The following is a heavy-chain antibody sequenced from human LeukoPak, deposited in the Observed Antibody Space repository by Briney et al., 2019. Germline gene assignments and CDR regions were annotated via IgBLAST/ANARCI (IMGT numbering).Heavy chain of an antibody. D-gene: IGHD2-2*01. CDR1: GFTFSSYA. CDR3: AKRQYQLPYFDY. V-gene: IGHV3-23*01. J-gene: IGHJ4*02. CDR2: ISGSGGST. Sequence: AGGSLRLSCAASGFTFSSYAMSWVRQAPGKGLEWVSAISGSGGSTYHADSVKGRFTISRDNSKNTLYLQMNSLRAEDTAVYYCAKRQYQLPYFDYWGQGTLVTVSS.